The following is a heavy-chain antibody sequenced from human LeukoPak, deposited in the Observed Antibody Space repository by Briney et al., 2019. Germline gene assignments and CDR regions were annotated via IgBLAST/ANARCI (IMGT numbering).Heavy chain of an antibody. CDR3: ATRKCGGDCYSDYYYGMDV. J-gene: IGHJ6*02. CDR2: IIPIFGIA. D-gene: IGHD2-21*02. V-gene: IGHV1-69*04. Sequence: ASVKVSCKASGRTFSSYAISWVRQAPGQGLEWMGRIIPIFGIANYAQKFQGRVTITADKSTSTAYMELSSLRSEDTAVYYCATRKCGGDCYSDYYYGMDVWGQGTTVTVSS. CDR1: GRTFSSYA.